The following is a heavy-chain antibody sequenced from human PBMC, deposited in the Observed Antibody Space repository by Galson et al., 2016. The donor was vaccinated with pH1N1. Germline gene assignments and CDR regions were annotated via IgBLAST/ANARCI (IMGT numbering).Heavy chain of an antibody. CDR2: IRYDGSNNDGSNT. V-gene: IGHV3-30*02. D-gene: IGHD2-15*01. CDR1: GFTFSSYD. Sequence: SLRLSCAASGFTFSSYDMHWVRQAPGKGLVWVAFIRYDGSNNDGSNTDYIGSVKGRFTVSRDNSKNTLYLQMRSLRAEDTAVYYCARVQTRLCSAGSCSIRHWGQGTLVTVSS. J-gene: IGHJ4*02. CDR3: ARVQTRLCSAGSCSIRH.